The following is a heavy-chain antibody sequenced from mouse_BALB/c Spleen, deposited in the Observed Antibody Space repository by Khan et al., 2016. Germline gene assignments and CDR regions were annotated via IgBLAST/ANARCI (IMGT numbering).Heavy chain of an antibody. D-gene: IGHD2-1*01. Sequence: QVQLQRSGAELVRPGSSVKISCKASGYAFSSYWMTWVKQRLGQGLDGIGQIYPGDGDTNYNGKFKGKATLTADKSSSTAYMQLSSLTSEDSAVYFCARYGNYAWFAYWGQGTLVTVSA. J-gene: IGHJ3*01. CDR2: IYPGDGDT. CDR3: ARYGNYAWFAY. V-gene: IGHV1-80*01. CDR1: GYAFSSYW.